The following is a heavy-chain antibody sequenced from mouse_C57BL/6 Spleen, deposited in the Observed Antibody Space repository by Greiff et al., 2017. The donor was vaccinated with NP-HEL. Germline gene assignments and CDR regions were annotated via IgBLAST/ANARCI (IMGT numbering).Heavy chain of an antibody. CDR3: ARGGREENY. D-gene: IGHD3-3*01. CDR1: GYTFTDYY. V-gene: IGHV1-26*01. Sequence: EVQLQQSGPELVKPGASVKISCKASGYTFTDYYMNWVKQSHGKSLEWIGDINPNNGGTSYNQKFKGKATLTVDKSSSTAYMELRSLTSEDSAVYYCARGGREENYWGQGTTLTVSS. CDR2: INPNNGGT. J-gene: IGHJ2*01.